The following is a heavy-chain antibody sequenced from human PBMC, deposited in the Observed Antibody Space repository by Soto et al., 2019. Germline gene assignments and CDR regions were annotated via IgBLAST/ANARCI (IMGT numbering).Heavy chain of an antibody. Sequence: QVQLVQSGAEVKKPGASVKVSCKASGDTFTSYDINWVRQATGQGLEWMGWMNPNSGNAGYAQKFQGRVTMTRNTSISTAYMELSSLRSYDTAVYYCARGTSRRRYGGYSPYFDYWGQGTLVTVSS. CDR1: GDTFTSYD. D-gene: IGHD3-22*01. J-gene: IGHJ4*02. CDR3: ARGTSRRRYGGYSPYFDY. V-gene: IGHV1-8*01. CDR2: MNPNSGNA.